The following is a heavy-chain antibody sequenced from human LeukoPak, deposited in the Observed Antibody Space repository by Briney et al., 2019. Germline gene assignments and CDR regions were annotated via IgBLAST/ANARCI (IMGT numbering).Heavy chain of an antibody. CDR3: ARSPPYYYHSSGHYYSDY. CDR2: IYYSGST. Sequence: SETLSLTCTVSGGSIRSYYWSWIRQPPGKGLEWIGNIYYSGSTNYNPSLKSRVTISLDMSKNQFSLKLSSVTAADTAVYYSARSPPYYYHSSGHYYSDYWGRGTLVTVSS. D-gene: IGHD3-22*01. J-gene: IGHJ4*02. CDR1: GGSIRSYY. V-gene: IGHV4-59*01.